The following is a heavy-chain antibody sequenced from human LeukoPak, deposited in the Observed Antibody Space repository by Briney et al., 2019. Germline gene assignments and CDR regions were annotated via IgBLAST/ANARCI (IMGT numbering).Heavy chain of an antibody. J-gene: IGHJ4*02. V-gene: IGHV4-4*02. CDR3: SRESGPFSPFGF. Sequence: PWETLSLTCGVSGGSISGTNWWSWVRQPPGQGLEWIGEISLRGLTNYNPSLRSRLTMSLDESKNQVSLNLTSVTAADTAVYYCSRESGPFSPFGFWGQGTLVPVHS. CDR2: ISLRGLT. CDR1: GGSISGTNW. D-gene: IGHD6-25*01.